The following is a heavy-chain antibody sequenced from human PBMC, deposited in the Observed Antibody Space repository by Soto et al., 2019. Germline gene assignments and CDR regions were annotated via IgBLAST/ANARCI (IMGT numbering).Heavy chain of an antibody. CDR2: INHSGST. D-gene: IGHD3-10*01. Sequence: SETLSLTCAVYGGSFSGYYWSWIRQPPGKGLEWIGEINHSGSTNYNPSLKSRVTISVDTSKNQFSLKLSSVTAADTAVYYCDRDRITMVRGVILPYYCGMDVWGQGSTVTVSS. CDR1: GGSFSGYY. CDR3: DRDRITMVRGVILPYYCGMDV. J-gene: IGHJ6*02. V-gene: IGHV4-34*01.